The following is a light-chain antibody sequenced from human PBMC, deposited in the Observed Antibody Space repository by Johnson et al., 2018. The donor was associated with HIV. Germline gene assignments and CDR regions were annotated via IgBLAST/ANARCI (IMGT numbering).Light chain of an antibody. CDR3: ATWDRSLTIGGV. CDR2: EDN. CDR1: SSNIGNNY. J-gene: IGLJ1*01. V-gene: IGLV1-51*02. Sequence: QSMLTQPPSVSAAPGQKVTISCSGSSSNIGNNYVSWYQQFPGTAPKLLIYEDNKRPSGIPDRFSGSKSGTSATLGITGLQTGYEADYYCATWDRSLTIGGVFRTGTNVTVL.